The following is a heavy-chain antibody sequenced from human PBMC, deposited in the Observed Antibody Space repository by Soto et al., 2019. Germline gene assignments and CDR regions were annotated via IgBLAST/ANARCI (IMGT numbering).Heavy chain of an antibody. V-gene: IGHV3-13*01. D-gene: IGHD2-15*01. CDR3: ARAPRWYDAFDI. Sequence: GGSLRLSCAASGFTFSSYDMHWVRQATGKGLEWVSAIGTAGDTYYPGSVKGRFTISRENAKNSLYLQMNSLRAGDTAVYYCARAPRWYDAFDILGQGTMVTVSS. CDR1: GFTFSSYD. J-gene: IGHJ3*02. CDR2: IGTAGDT.